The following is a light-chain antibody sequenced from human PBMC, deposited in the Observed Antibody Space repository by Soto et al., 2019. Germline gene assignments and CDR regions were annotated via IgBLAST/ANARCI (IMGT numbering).Light chain of an antibody. V-gene: IGLV2-14*01. CDR1: SSDVGGYNY. Sequence: QSALTQPASVSGSPGQSITISCTGTSSDVGGYNYVSWYQQHPGKAPKHMIYDVSNRPSGVSNRFSGSKSGNTASLTISGLQAEDEADYYCSSYTSSSTPPYVFGTGTKVTVL. CDR3: SSYTSSSTPPYV. CDR2: DVS. J-gene: IGLJ1*01.